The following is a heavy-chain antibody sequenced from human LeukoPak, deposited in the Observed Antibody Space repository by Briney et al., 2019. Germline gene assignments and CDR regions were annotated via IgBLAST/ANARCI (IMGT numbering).Heavy chain of an antibody. V-gene: IGHV4-59*01. CDR3: ARGTTDYDYVWGSYRLDY. CDR1: GGSISSYY. CDR2: IYYSGST. J-gene: IGHJ4*02. Sequence: SETPSLTCTVSGGSISSYYWSWIRQPPGKGLEWIGYIYYSGSTNYNPSLKSRVTISVDTSKNQFSLKLSSVTAADTAVYYCARGTTDYDYVWGSYRLDYWGQGTLVTVSS. D-gene: IGHD3-16*02.